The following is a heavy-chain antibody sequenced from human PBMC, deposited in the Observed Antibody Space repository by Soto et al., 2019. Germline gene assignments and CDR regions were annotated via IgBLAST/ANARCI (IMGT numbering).Heavy chain of an antibody. CDR1: GGSISSSSYY. D-gene: IGHD3-3*01. Sequence: SETLSLTCTVSGGSISSSSYYWGWIRQPPGKGLEWIGSIYYSGSTYYNPSLKSRVTISVDTSKNQFSLKLSSVTAADTAVYYCARSGGDYDFWSGLTQIYYYYYMDVWGKGTTVTVSS. CDR2: IYYSGST. CDR3: ARSGGDYDFWSGLTQIYYYYYMDV. V-gene: IGHV4-39*01. J-gene: IGHJ6*03.